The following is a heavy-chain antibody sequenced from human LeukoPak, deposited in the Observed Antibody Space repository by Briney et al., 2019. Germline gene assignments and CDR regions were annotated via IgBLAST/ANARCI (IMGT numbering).Heavy chain of an antibody. J-gene: IGHJ4*02. CDR3: ARGAYYYED. CDR1: GFTFSSYA. CDR2: ISGSGGNT. D-gene: IGHD3-22*01. Sequence: GGSLRLSCAASGFTFSSYAMSWVRQAPGKGLEWVSVISGSGGNTYYADSVKGRFTISRDNAKNSLYLQMNSLRAEGTAVYYCARGAYYYEDWGQGTLVTVSS. V-gene: IGHV3-23*01.